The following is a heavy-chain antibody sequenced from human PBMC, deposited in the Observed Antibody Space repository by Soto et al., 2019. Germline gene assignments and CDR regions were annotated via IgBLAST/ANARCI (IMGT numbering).Heavy chain of an antibody. J-gene: IGHJ6*02. D-gene: IGHD2-2*01. CDR1: GLSFNSYA. V-gene: IGHV3-23*01. CDR2: ISGSGGST. Sequence: EVQLLESGGHMVQPGGSLRLSCATSGLSFNSYAMNWVRQAPGKGLEWVSSISGSGGSTYYADSVKGRFTISRDNSKNPLFLQMNSLRADDTAVYYCAKDDERYCSSSTCLYGMDVWGQGTTVTVSS. CDR3: AKDDERYCSSSTCLYGMDV.